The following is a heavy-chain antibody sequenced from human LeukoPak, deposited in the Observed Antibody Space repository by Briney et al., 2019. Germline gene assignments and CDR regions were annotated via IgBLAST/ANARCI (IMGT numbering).Heavy chain of an antibody. Sequence: PGGSLRLSCAASGFTFSSYAMRWVRQAPGKGLEWVSAISGSGGSTYYADSVKGRFTISRDNSKNTLYLQMNSLRAEDTAVYYCTVITMIVVVTRIDYWGQGTLVTVSS. CDR3: TVITMIVVVTRIDY. D-gene: IGHD3-22*01. J-gene: IGHJ4*02. CDR1: GFTFSSYA. V-gene: IGHV3-23*01. CDR2: ISGSGGST.